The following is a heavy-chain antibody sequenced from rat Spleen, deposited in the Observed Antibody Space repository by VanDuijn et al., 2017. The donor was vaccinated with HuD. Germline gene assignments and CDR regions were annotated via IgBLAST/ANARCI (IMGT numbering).Heavy chain of an antibody. D-gene: IGHD4-3*01. CDR1: GFTFSNYY. V-gene: IGHV5-25*01. CDR3: AVAGYGY. CDR2: ISTGGGNT. Sequence: EVQLVESGGGLVQPGRSMKLSCAASGFTFSNYYMAWVRQAPTKGLEWVASISTGGGNTYYRDSVKGRFTISRDNAENIVYLQMNSLKCEDTATYYCAVAGYGYWGQGVVVTVSS. J-gene: IGHJ2*01.